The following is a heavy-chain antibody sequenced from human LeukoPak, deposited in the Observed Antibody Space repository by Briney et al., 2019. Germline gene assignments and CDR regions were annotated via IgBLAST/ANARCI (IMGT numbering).Heavy chain of an antibody. CDR2: MNPNSGNT. D-gene: IGHD1-26*01. CDR1: GYTFTSYD. J-gene: IGHJ5*02. CDR3: ASLGWELASRNWFDP. V-gene: IGHV1-8*03. Sequence: EASVKVSCKASGYTFTSYDINWVRQATGQGLEWMGWMNPNSGNTGYAQKFQGRVTITRNTSISTAYMELSSLRSEDTAVYYCASLGWELASRNWFDPWGQGTLVTVSS.